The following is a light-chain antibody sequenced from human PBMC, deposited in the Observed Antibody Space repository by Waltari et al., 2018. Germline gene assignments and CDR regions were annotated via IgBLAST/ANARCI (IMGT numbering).Light chain of an antibody. CDR2: ATS. V-gene: IGKV4-1*01. CDR1: QSVFYSARNKNY. J-gene: IGKJ4*01. Sequence: DIVMTQSPDSLAVSLGERATINCKSSQSVFYSARNKNYLSWYQQKPGQPPKLLIYATSTRESGVPDRFSGSGSGTDFTLTISSLHAEDVAVYFCHQYYTYPLTFGGGTKVEIK. CDR3: HQYYTYPLT.